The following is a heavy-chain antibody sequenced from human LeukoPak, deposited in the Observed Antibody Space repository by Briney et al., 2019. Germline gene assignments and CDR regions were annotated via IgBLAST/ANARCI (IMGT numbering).Heavy chain of an antibody. CDR1: GYTFTSYG. D-gene: IGHD3-10*01. CDR2: ISAYNGNT. CDR3: ARDLRDGSGSYLVSY. Sequence: ASVKVSCKASGYTFTSYGISWVRQAPGQGLEWMGWISAYNGNTNCAQKLQGRVTMTTDTSTSIAYMELRSLRSDDTAVYYCARDLRDGSGSYLVSYWGQGTLVTVSS. J-gene: IGHJ4*02. V-gene: IGHV1-18*01.